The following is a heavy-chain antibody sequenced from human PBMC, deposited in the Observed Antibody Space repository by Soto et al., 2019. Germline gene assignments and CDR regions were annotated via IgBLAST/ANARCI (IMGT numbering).Heavy chain of an antibody. Sequence: EVQLLQSGGGLAQPGTSLRLSCAASGFTFKYYAMTWVRQAPGTGLEWVSTISGSGDKTDYADSVKGRFRVSRHNSKDTLYLQMDSLRADDTALYYCARESKWYGGQYFQDWGQGTLVTVSS. CDR3: ARESKWYGGQYFQD. J-gene: IGHJ1*01. CDR1: GFTFKYYA. V-gene: IGHV3-23*01. CDR2: ISGSGDKT. D-gene: IGHD2-8*01.